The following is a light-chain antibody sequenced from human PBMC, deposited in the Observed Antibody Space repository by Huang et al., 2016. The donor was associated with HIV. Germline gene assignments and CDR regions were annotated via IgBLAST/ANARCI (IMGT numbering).Light chain of an antibody. Sequence: EIVLTQSPATLSLSPGDRATFSCRASQNIGNYLAWYQQKPGQAPRLLIYDTANRATGIPARFRGGGSGTDFTLTISSLEPEDFAVYFCQQRSNWLTFGGGTKVETK. CDR1: QNIGNY. J-gene: IGKJ4*01. CDR2: DTA. CDR3: QQRSNWLT. V-gene: IGKV3-11*01.